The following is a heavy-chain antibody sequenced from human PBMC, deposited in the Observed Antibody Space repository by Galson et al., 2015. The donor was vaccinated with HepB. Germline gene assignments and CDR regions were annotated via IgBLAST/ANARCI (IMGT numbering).Heavy chain of an antibody. CDR2: ISAYNGNT. J-gene: IGHJ4*02. D-gene: IGHD3-3*01. Sequence: SVKVSCKASGYTFTSYGISWVRQAPGQGLEWMGRISAYNGNTNYAQKLQGRVTMTTDTSTSTAYMELRSLRSDDTAVYYCARDRPTLYDFWSGPDDYWGQGTLVTVSS. V-gene: IGHV1-18*01. CDR3: ARDRPTLYDFWSGPDDY. CDR1: GYTFTSYG.